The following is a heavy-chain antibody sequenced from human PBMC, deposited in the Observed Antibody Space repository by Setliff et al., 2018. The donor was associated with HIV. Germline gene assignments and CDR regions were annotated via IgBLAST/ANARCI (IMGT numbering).Heavy chain of an antibody. CDR3: ARTQYDRVEEYFQY. D-gene: IGHD3-22*01. CDR2: IIPIYGTP. J-gene: IGHJ1*01. V-gene: IGHV1-69*05. Sequence: GASVKVSCKASGGTFSSYAITWVRQAPGQGPEWMGGIIPIYGTPNYAQKFQGRVTMTTDTSTSTVYMELSSLRSDDTAVYYCARTQYDRVEEYFQYWGQGTLVTVSS. CDR1: GGTFSSYA.